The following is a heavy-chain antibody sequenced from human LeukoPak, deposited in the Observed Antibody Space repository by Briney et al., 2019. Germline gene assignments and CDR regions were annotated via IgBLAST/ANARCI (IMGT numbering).Heavy chain of an antibody. V-gene: IGHV4-34*01. J-gene: IGHJ5*02. D-gene: IGHD6-6*01. CDR1: GGSFSGYY. Sequence: SETLSLTCAVYGGSFSGYYWSWIPQPPGKGLEWIGEINHSGSTNYNPSLKSRVTISVDTSKNQFSLKLSSVTAADTAVYYCARGSDSSSLEFGWFDPWGQGTLVTVSS. CDR3: ARGSDSSSLEFGWFDP. CDR2: INHSGST.